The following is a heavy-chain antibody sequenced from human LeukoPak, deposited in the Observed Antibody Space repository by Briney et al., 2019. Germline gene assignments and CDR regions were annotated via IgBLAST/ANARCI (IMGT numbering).Heavy chain of an antibody. J-gene: IGHJ4*02. CDR3: AKDDGGVRGANLDY. CDR2: ISGSGGTT. Sequence: PGGSLRLSCAASGFTFRNYGMSWVRQAPGKGLEWVSAISGSGGTTYYADSVKGRFTISRDNSKNTLFLQMNSLRAEDTAVYYCAKDDGGVRGANLDYWGQGTLVTVSS. CDR1: GFTFRNYG. D-gene: IGHD3-10*01. V-gene: IGHV3-23*01.